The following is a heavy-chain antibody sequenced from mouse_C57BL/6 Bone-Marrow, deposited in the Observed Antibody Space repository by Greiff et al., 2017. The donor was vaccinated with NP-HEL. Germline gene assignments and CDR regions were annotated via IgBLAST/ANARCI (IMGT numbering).Heavy chain of an antibody. CDR2: FYPGSGSI. V-gene: IGHV1-62-2*01. CDR1: GYTFTEYT. Sequence: VQLQQSGAELVKPGASVKLSCKASGYTFTEYTIHWVKQRPGQGLEWIGWFYPGSGSIKYNEKFKDKATLTADTSSSTVYMELSRLTSEDAAVYFCARHEDDYGRFDDWGQGTTLTVSS. CDR3: ARHEDDYGRFDD. J-gene: IGHJ2*01. D-gene: IGHD1-1*01.